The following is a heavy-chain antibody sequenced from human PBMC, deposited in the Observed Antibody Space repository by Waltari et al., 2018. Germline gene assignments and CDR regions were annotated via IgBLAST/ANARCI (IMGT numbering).Heavy chain of an antibody. CDR3: ARGWGGHVDF. V-gene: IGHV3-74*02. D-gene: IGHD3-16*01. J-gene: IGHJ4*02. CDR2: INRDGSAT. CDR1: GFTFSTFW. Sequence: EVQLVESGGGLVQPGGSLRLSCAASGFTFSTFWMHWVRQVSGKGLMWVSRINRDGSATNYADSVRGRFTISRDNANNMVYLLMNSLRVEDTAMYYCARGWGGHVDFWGQGTLVTVSS.